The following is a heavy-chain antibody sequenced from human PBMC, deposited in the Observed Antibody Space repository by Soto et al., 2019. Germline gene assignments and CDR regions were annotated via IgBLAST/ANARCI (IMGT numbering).Heavy chain of an antibody. V-gene: IGHV3-30*18. CDR3: AKERDCSGGSCYSYAADSEYFQH. CDR2: ISYDGSNK. CDR1: GFTFSSYG. J-gene: IGHJ1*01. Sequence: PGGSLRLSCAASGFTFSSYGMHWVRQAPGKGLEWVAVISYDGSNKYYADSVKGRFTISRDNSKNTLYLQMNSLRAEDTAVYYGAKERDCSGGSCYSYAADSEYFQHWGQGTLVTVSS. D-gene: IGHD2-15*01.